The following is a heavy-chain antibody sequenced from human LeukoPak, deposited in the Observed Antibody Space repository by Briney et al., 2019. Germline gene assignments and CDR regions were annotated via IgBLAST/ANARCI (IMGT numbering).Heavy chain of an antibody. V-gene: IGHV4-34*01. J-gene: IGHJ4*02. CDR2: INHSGST. Sequence: SETLSLTCAVYGGSLSGYYWSWIRQPPGKGLEWIGEINHSGSTNYNPSLKSRVTISVDTSKNQFSLKLSSVTAADTAVYYCARVGGGIAVAIYYWGQGTLVTVSS. CDR1: GGSLSGYY. CDR3: ARVGGGIAVAIYY. D-gene: IGHD6-19*01.